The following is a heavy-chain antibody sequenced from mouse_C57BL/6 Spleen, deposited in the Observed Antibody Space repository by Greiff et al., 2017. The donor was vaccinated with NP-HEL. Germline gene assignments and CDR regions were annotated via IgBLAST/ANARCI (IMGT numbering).Heavy chain of an antibody. V-gene: IGHV3-6*01. CDR3: ARASSGYGYYAMDY. J-gene: IGHJ4*01. Sequence: EVQRVESGPGLVKPSQSLSLTCSVTGYSITSGYYWNWIRQFPGNKLEWMGYISYDGSNNYIPSLKNRISITRDTSKNQFFLKLNSVTTEDTATYYCARASSGYGYYAMDYWGQGTSVTVSS. CDR1: GYSITSGYY. D-gene: IGHD3-2*02. CDR2: ISYDGSN.